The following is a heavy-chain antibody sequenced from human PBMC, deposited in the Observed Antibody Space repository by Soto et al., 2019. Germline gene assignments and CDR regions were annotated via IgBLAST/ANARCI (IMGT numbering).Heavy chain of an antibody. CDR2: IYYSGSS. V-gene: IGHV4-39*01. CDR3: AIQRHDSGGYWGFYF. D-gene: IGHD5-12*01. Sequence: PSETLSLTCTVSGGSISGSGYYWGWIRQPPGKGLEWIGNIYYSGSSYYNPSLKSRVSISVDTSKNQFSLKLSSVTAADMAVYYCAIQRHDSGGYWGFYFWGQGAPVPVSS. J-gene: IGHJ1*01. CDR1: GGSISGSGYY.